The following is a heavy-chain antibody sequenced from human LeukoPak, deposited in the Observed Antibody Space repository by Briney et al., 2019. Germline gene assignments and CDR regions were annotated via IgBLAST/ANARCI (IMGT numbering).Heavy chain of an antibody. V-gene: IGHV3-53*01. CDR2: IYSGGST. J-gene: IGHJ6*02. CDR1: GFTVSSNY. D-gene: IGHD2-2*01. Sequence: PGGSLRLSCAASGFTVSSNYMSWVRQAPGKGLEWVSVIYSGGSTYYADSVKGRFTISRENSKNTLYLQMNSLRAEDTAVYYCARVRPGHQLLLDGMDVWGQGTTVTVSS. CDR3: ARVRPGHQLLLDGMDV.